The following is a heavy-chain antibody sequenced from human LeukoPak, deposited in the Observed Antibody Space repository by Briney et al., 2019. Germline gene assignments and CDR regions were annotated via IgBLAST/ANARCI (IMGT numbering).Heavy chain of an antibody. Sequence: PGRSLRLSCAASGFTFSSYDMHWVRQAPGKGLEWVAVIWYDGSNKYYADSVKGRFTISRDNSKNTLYLQMNSLRAEDTGVYYCVRDRFRGTGLDVWGKGTTVTVSS. CDR3: VRDRFRGTGLDV. V-gene: IGHV3-33*01. CDR1: GFTFSSYD. CDR2: IWYDGSNK. J-gene: IGHJ6*04. D-gene: IGHD3-16*01.